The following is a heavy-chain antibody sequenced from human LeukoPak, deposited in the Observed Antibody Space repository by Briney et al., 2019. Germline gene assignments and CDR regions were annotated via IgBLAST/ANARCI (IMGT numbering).Heavy chain of an antibody. D-gene: IGHD6-19*01. J-gene: IGHJ4*02. Sequence: ASVKVSFKASVYTFTSYDINWVGQATGQGLEWMGWMNPNSGNTGYAQKFPGRVTMTRTTSISTAYMELGGVRSEDTAVYYCARRPITVAGTGNDYWGQGTLVTVSS. CDR2: MNPNSGNT. V-gene: IGHV1-8*01. CDR1: VYTFTSYD. CDR3: ARRPITVAGTGNDY.